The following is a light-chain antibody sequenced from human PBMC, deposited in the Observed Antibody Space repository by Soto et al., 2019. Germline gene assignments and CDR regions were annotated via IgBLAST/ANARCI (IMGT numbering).Light chain of an antibody. J-gene: IGLJ2*01. CDR2: EGS. CDR1: SSNVGSYNL. Sequence: QSALTQPASVSGSPGQSITISCTGTSSNVGSYNLVSWYQQHPGKAPKLMIYEGSKRPSGVSNRFSGSKSGNTASLTISGLQDEDEADYYCCSYAGSSTFGFGGGTKVTVL. CDR3: CSYAGSSTFG. V-gene: IGLV2-23*03.